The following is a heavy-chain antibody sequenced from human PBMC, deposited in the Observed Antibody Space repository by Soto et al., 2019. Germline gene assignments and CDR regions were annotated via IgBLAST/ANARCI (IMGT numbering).Heavy chain of an antibody. J-gene: IGHJ5*02. D-gene: IGHD3-9*01. Sequence: QVQLVESGGGVVQPGRSLRLSCAASGFTFSSYAMHWVRQAPGKGLEWVAVISYDGSNKYYADSVKGRFTISRDNSKNTLYLEMNSLRAEDTAVYYCARAPTGYYRGWFDPWGQGTLVTVSS. CDR3: ARAPTGYYRGWFDP. CDR2: ISYDGSNK. V-gene: IGHV3-30-3*01. CDR1: GFTFSSYA.